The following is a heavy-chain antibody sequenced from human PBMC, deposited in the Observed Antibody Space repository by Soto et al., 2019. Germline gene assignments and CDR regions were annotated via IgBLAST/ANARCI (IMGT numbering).Heavy chain of an antibody. CDR1: GGTFSSYA. CDR2: IIPIFGTA. CDR3: ARDVSVAWDIDAFDI. J-gene: IGHJ3*02. D-gene: IGHD1-26*01. V-gene: IGHV1-69*13. Sequence: SVKVSCKASGGTFSSYAISWVRQAPGQGLEWMGGIIPIFGTANYAQKFQGRVTITADESTSTAYMELSSLRSEDTAVYYCARDVSVAWDIDAFDIWGQGTMVTVSS.